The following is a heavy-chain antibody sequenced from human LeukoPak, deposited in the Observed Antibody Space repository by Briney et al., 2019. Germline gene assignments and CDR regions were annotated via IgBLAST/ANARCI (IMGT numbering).Heavy chain of an antibody. Sequence: PSETLSLTCTVSGGSISSGGYYWSWIRQHPGEGLEWIGYIYYSGSTYYNPSLKSRVTISVDTSKNQFSLKLSSVTAADTAVYYCARDRRVTMVRGVLYYYYGMDVWGQGTTVTVSS. CDR3: ARDRRVTMVRGVLYYYYGMDV. J-gene: IGHJ6*02. D-gene: IGHD3-10*01. CDR2: IYYSGST. V-gene: IGHV4-31*03. CDR1: GGSISSGGYY.